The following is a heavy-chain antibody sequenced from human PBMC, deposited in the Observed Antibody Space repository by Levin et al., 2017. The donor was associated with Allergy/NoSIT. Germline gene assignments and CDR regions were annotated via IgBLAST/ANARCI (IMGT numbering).Heavy chain of an antibody. CDR1: GLVSRNAW. V-gene: IGHV3-15*01. CDR2: VKSTTDGGTI. J-gene: IGHJ5*02. D-gene: IGHD1-26*01. Sequence: GGSLRLSCAVSGLVSRNAWMNWVRQAPGKGLEWVGRVKSTTDGGTIDYAAPVKGRFTISRDDSKKTVSLQMNNLSVADTGVYYCTLGAEWFDPWGQGTPVTVSS. CDR3: TLGAEWFDP.